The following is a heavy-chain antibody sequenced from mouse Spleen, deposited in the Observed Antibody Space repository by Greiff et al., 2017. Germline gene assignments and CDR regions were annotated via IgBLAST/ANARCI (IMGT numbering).Heavy chain of an antibody. CDR3: ARGGGWLLLDY. Sequence: EVQVVESGPELVKPGASVKMSCKASGYTFTDYNMHWVKQSHGKSLEWIGYINPNNGGTSYNQKFKGKATLTVNKSSSTAYMELRSLTSEDSAVYYCARGGGWLLLDYWGQGTTLTVSS. D-gene: IGHD2-3*01. CDR2: INPNNGGT. J-gene: IGHJ2*01. V-gene: IGHV1-22*01. CDR1: GYTFTDYN.